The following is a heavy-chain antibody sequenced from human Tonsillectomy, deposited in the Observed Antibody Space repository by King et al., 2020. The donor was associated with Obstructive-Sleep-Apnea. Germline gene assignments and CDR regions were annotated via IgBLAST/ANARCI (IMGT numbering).Heavy chain of an antibody. CDR1: GFTFSSYG. D-gene: IGHD4-17*01. CDR2: IWYDGRNK. Sequence: VQLVESGGGVVQPGRSLRLSCAASGFTFSSYGMHWVRQAPGKGLEGVAVIWYDGRNKYYADSVKGRFTISRDNSKNTLYLQMNSLRAEDTAVYYLAKDRDYGDYGKYYFDYWGQGTLVTVSS. CDR3: AKDRDYGDYGKYYFDY. V-gene: IGHV3-33*06. J-gene: IGHJ4*02.